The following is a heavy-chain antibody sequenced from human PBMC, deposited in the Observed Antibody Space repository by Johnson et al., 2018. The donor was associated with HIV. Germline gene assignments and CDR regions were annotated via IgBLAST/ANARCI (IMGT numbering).Heavy chain of an antibody. D-gene: IGHD3-16*01. CDR3: ARDWEDYGAFDI. V-gene: IGHV3-30*04. CDR1: GFTFSSYA. J-gene: IGHJ3*02. Sequence: QVQLVESGGGVVQPGRSLRLSCAASGFTFSSYAMHWVRQAPGKGLEWVAVISYDGSHKYYADSVKGRFTISRDNSKNTLYLQMNSLRAEDTAVYYCARDWEDYGAFDIWGQGTMVTVSS. CDR2: ISYDGSHK.